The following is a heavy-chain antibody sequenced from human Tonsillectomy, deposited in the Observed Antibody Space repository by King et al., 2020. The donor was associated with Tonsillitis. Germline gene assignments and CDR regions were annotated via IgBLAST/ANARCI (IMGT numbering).Heavy chain of an antibody. Sequence: QLQESGPGLVKPSQTLSLTCAVSGGSISSGGYSWSWIRQPPGKGLEWIGYIYYSGSTYYNPSLKSRVTISVDTSKNHFSLTLSSGTAADTAVYYCARAAYCSSTICYDWFDPWGQGTLVTVSS. CDR2: IYYSGST. V-gene: IGHV4-30-4*07. D-gene: IGHD2-2*01. CDR3: ARAAYCSSTICYDWFDP. J-gene: IGHJ5*02. CDR1: GGSISSGGYS.